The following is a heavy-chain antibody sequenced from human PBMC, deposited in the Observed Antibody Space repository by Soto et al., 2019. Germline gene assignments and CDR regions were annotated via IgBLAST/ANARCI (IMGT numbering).Heavy chain of an antibody. CDR3: ASSGVDAFDI. D-gene: IGHD6-19*01. CDR2: IYYSGST. V-gene: IGHV4-39*01. J-gene: IGHJ3*02. Sequence: PSETLSLTCTVSGGSISSSSYYWGWIRQPPGKGLEWIGSIYYSGSTYYNPSLKSRVTISVDTSKNQFSLKLSSVTAADTAVYYCASSGVDAFDIWGQGTMVTVSS. CDR1: GGSISSSSYY.